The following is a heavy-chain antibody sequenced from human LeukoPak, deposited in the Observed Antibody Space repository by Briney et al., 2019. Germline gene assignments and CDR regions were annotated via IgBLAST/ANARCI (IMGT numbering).Heavy chain of an antibody. D-gene: IGHD4-23*01. CDR2: INPKSGGT. V-gene: IGHV1-2*02. CDR3: ARDRTSVVSDI. CDR1: RYTFTDYY. Sequence: GASVKVSCKASRYTFTDYYMHWVRQAPGQGLEWMGWINPKSGGTNYAPKFRGRVTMTRDTSINTVYMELSSLRSDDTAMYYCARDRTSVVSDIWGQGTMVTVSS. J-gene: IGHJ3*02.